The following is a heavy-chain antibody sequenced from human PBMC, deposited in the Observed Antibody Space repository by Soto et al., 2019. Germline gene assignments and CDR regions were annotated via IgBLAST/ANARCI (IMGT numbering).Heavy chain of an antibody. Sequence: QVQLVQSGAEERKPGASVKASCKSSGYTFTSYAMHWVRQAPGQRLEWMGWNNAGNGNTKYSQKFQGSVTITSDTSANTAYMELSSLRSEDTAVYYCARDLSGFDPWGQGTLVTVSA. V-gene: IGHV1-3*05. CDR1: GYTFTSYA. CDR2: NNAGNGNT. CDR3: ARDLSGFDP. J-gene: IGHJ5*02.